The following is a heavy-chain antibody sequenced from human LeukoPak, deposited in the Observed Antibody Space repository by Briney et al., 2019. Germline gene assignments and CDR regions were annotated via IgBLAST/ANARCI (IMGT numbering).Heavy chain of an antibody. CDR1: GFTFDDYA. D-gene: IGHD6-19*01. V-gene: IGHV3-9*01. Sequence: GRSLRLSCAASGFTFDDYAMHWVRQGPGKGLEWVSGISWNSGSIGYADSVKGRFTISRDNAKNSLYLQMNSLRAEDTAVYYCARDPEGIAVAGFDYWGQGTLVTVSS. J-gene: IGHJ4*02. CDR2: ISWNSGSI. CDR3: ARDPEGIAVAGFDY.